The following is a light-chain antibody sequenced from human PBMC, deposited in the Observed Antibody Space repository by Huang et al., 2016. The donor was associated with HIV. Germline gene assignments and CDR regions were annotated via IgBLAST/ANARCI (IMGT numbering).Light chain of an antibody. J-gene: IGKJ1*01. CDR3: QQYNKWPRT. CDR1: QSVSSD. CDR2: GAS. Sequence: EIVMTQSPATLSVSPGERASLSCRASQSVSSDLAWYQQRPGQAPRLLIYGASTRATGIPARFSGSGSGTEFTLTISSLQSEDFAVYNCQQYNKWPRTFGRGTKVEIK. V-gene: IGKV3-15*01.